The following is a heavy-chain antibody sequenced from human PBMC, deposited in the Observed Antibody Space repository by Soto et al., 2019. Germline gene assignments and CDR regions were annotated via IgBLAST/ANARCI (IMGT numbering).Heavy chain of an antibody. D-gene: IGHD3-22*01. V-gene: IGHV1-69*13. Sequence: SVKVSCKASGATFSSYAISWVRQAPGQRLEWMGGIIPIFGTASYAQKFQGRVTITADESTSTAYMELSSLRSEDTAVYYCARDPIYYDSSGYYCSRGHWFDSWGQGTRVTVSS. CDR1: GATFSSYA. J-gene: IGHJ5*01. CDR3: ARDPIYYDSSGYYCSRGHWFDS. CDR2: IIPIFGTA.